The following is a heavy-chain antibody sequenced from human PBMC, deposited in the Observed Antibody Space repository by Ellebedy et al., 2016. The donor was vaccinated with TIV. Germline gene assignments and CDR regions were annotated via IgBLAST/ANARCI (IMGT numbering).Heavy chain of an antibody. CDR3: AKESFPFGDKSERIYSFQY. V-gene: IGHV3-53*04. Sequence: PGGSLRLSCTASGFIVSTNHMSWVRQAPGKGLEWVGGYTNYADSVKGRFTISTHNSRNTLYLQMTNLRTEDTAVYYCAKESFPFGDKSERIYSFQYWGQGTLVTVSS. D-gene: IGHD2/OR15-2a*01. J-gene: IGHJ4*02. CDR2: GYT. CDR1: GFIVSTNH.